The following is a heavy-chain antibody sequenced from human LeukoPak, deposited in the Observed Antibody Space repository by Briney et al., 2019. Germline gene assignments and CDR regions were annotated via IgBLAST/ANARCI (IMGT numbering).Heavy chain of an antibody. D-gene: IGHD3-22*01. CDR2: IYGSGIT. Sequence: SETLPLTCTVSGGSIISNYWSWIRQSAGTGREWIGRIYGSGITDYNPSLKSRVTMSLDTSRKQFSLRLTSVTAADTAVYYCARLKFYDSTGYSPGYYMDVWGKGTTVSVFS. V-gene: IGHV4-4*07. J-gene: IGHJ6*03. CDR3: ARLKFYDSTGYSPGYYMDV. CDR1: GGSIISNY.